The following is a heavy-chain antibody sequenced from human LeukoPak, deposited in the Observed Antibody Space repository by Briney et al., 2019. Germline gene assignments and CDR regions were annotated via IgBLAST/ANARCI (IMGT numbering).Heavy chain of an antibody. CDR1: GGSITIHH. CDR3: AKGWRGDHFDY. D-gene: IGHD3-16*01. Sequence: SETLSLTCAVSGGSITIHHGSWIRQPPGKGLEWIGFIDSSGDTRYTPSIKSRVTISTDTSKKQFSLRLTSVTAADTAIYYCAKGWRGDHFDYWGQGTLVTVSS. CDR2: IDSSGDT. J-gene: IGHJ4*02. V-gene: IGHV4-59*11.